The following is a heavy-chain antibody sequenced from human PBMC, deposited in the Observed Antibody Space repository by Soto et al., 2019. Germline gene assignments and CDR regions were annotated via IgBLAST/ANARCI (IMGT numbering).Heavy chain of an antibody. Sequence: EVQLVESGGGLVQPGGSLRLSCAASGFTFSSYDMHWVRQATGKGLEWVSAIGTAGDTYYPGSVKGRFTISRENAKNSLYLQMNSLRAGDTAVYYCARGKLGRYYYGMDVWGHGTTVTVSS. J-gene: IGHJ6*02. CDR1: GFTFSSYD. CDR3: ARGKLGRYYYGMDV. CDR2: IGTAGDT. D-gene: IGHD6-6*01. V-gene: IGHV3-13*01.